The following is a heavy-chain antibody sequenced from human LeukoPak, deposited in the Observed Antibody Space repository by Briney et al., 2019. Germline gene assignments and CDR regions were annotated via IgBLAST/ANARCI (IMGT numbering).Heavy chain of an antibody. V-gene: IGHV3-21*01. D-gene: IGHD3-10*01. J-gene: IGHJ4*02. Sequence: GGSLRLSCVASGFTFSTYDMNWVRQAPGKGLEWVSAITSTSNHVNYADSVKGRFTISRDSANNSLYLQMNSLRAEDTAVYYCARVYSANGYGSGYYDYWGQGTLVTVSS. CDR3: ARVYSANGYGSGYYDY. CDR2: ITSTSNHV. CDR1: GFTFSTYD.